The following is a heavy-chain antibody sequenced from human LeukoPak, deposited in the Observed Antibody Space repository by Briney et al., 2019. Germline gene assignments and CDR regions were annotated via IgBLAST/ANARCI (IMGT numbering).Heavy chain of an antibody. CDR1: GYRFTAYY. D-gene: IGHD3-16*01. V-gene: IGHV1-2*02. Sequence: ASVKVSCKASGYRFTAYYIHWVRLAPGQGLEWMGLINPSSGLTNYAQNFQGRVIMTRDTSITTAYMDLGTLTSDDSAVYFCARGQLWGLFDYWGQGALVTVSS. CDR2: INPSSGLT. CDR3: ARGQLWGLFDY. J-gene: IGHJ4*02.